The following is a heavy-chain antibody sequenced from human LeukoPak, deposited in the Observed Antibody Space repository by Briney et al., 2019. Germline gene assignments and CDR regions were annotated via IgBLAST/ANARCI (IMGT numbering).Heavy chain of an antibody. Sequence: SETLSLTCTFSGGSISSYYWSWIRQPPGKGLEWIGYIYYSGSTKYTPSLKSRVTISVDTSKNQFSLKLSSVTAADTAVYYCARVRSHGSGLEDFDYWGQGTLVTVSS. D-gene: IGHD3-10*01. CDR2: IYYSGST. V-gene: IGHV4-59*01. CDR1: GGSISSYY. J-gene: IGHJ4*02. CDR3: ARVRSHGSGLEDFDY.